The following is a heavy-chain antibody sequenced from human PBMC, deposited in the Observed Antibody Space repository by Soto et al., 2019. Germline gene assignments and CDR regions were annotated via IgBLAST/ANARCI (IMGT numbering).Heavy chain of an antibody. D-gene: IGHD2-21*02. CDR3: ARCGGDCYSQYYFDY. CDR2: IIPIFGTA. V-gene: IGHV1-69*13. CDR1: GGTFNSYA. Sequence: ASVKVSCKASGGTFNSYAISWVRQAPGQGLEWMGGIIPIFGTANYAQKFQGRVTITADESTSTAYMELSSLRSEDTAVYYWARCGGDCYSQYYFDYWGQGTRVTVSS. J-gene: IGHJ4*02.